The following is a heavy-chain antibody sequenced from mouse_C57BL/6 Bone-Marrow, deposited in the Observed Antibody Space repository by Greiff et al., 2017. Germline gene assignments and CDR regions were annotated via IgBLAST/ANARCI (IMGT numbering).Heavy chain of an antibody. CDR3: ARGDRAWFAY. CDR1: GYTFTSYG. V-gene: IGHV1-81*01. Sequence: VQLQQSGAELARPGASVTLSCKASGYTFTSYGISWVKQRTGQGLEWIGEIYPRSGNTSYNEKFKGKATLTADKSSSTAYLELRSLTSEGSAVYFCARGDRAWFAYWGQGTLVTVSA. J-gene: IGHJ3*01. CDR2: IYPRSGNT. D-gene: IGHD3-1*01.